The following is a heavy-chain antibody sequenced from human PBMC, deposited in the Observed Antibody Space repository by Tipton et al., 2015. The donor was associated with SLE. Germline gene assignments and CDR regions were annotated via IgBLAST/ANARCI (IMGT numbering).Heavy chain of an antibody. Sequence: LSLTCTVSGGSISSYYWSWIRQPAGRGLEWIGRIYTSGNTNYNPSLKSRVTLSVDTSKNQFSLKLSSVIAADTAIYYCAREDVGYCNGGSCPYYFDYWGQGTMVTVSS. D-gene: IGHD2-15*01. CDR3: AREDVGYCNGGSCPYYFDY. J-gene: IGHJ4*02. CDR1: GGSISSYY. CDR2: IYTSGNT. V-gene: IGHV4-4*07.